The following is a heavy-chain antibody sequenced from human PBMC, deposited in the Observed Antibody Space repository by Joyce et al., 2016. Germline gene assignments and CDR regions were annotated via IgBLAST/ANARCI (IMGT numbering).Heavy chain of an antibody. J-gene: IGHJ3*02. D-gene: IGHD5-24*01. CDR3: ARDEMVNAFDM. CDR1: GFTFSRYW. V-gene: IGHV3-74*01. Sequence: EVQLVQSGGGLVQPGGSLRLSCAASGFTFSRYWMDWVRQAQGKGLVWVSRINSDGSRTNYEDSVKGRFTISRDNAKNTLYLQMNSLRAEDTAVYSCARDEMVNAFDMWGQGTMVTVSS. CDR2: INSDGSRT.